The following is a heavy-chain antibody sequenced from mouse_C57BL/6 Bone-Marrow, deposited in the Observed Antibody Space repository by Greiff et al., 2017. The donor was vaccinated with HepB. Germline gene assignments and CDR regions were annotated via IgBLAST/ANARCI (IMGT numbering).Heavy chain of an antibody. Sequence: VQLQQPVAEPVRPGASVKLSCTASGFNIKNTYMPWVKQRPEQGLEWIGRLDPANGNTNYAPKCQGKATLTADTSSHTAYLQLSSLTSEDTAIYYCARDRPGGFDYWGQGTTRTVAS. CDR2: LDPANGNT. J-gene: IGHJ2*01. CDR3: ARDRPGGFDY. V-gene: IGHV14-3*01. CDR1: GFNIKNTY.